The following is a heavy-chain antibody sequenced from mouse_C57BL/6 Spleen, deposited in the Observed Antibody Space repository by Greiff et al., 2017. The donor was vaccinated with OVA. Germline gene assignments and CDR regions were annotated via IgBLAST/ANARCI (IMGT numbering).Heavy chain of an antibody. D-gene: IGHD4-1*01. Sequence: VQLQQPGAELVKPGASVKMSCKASGYTFTSYWITWVKQRPGQGLEWIGDIYPGSGSTNYNEKFKSKATLTVDTSSSTAYMQLSSLTSEDSAVYYCARFLTETWAMDYWGQGTSVTVSS. CDR1: GYTFTSYW. J-gene: IGHJ4*01. CDR2: IYPGSGST. CDR3: ARFLTETWAMDY. V-gene: IGHV1-55*01.